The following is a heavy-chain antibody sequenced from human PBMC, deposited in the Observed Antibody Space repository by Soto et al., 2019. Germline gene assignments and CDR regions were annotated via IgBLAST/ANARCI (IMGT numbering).Heavy chain of an antibody. CDR1: GGAFSDYA. CDR2: NMPIFRAP. V-gene: IGHV1-69*12. D-gene: IGHD2-15*01. Sequence: QVQLVQSGAEVKKPGSSVKVSCKASGGAFSDYAFSWLRQAPGQGLEWLGGNMPIFRAPDYAQKIQGRVTITANEFKSSANVEMNTLRSENKAVYYCASWLKGPDIGNYYYGMDVGDQGTTVTLS. J-gene: IGHJ6*02. CDR3: ASWLKGPDIGNYYYGMDV.